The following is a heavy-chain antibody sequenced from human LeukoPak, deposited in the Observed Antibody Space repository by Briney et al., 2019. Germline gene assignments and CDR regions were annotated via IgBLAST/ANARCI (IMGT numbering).Heavy chain of an antibody. Sequence: GGTLRLSCAASGFTFSTYGMSWVRQPPGKGLEWVGFIRSKAYGGTTEYAASVKGRFTISRDDSKSIAYLQMNSLKTEDTAVYYCTREGYGDYGGNDYWGQGTLVTVSS. CDR1: GFTFSTYG. J-gene: IGHJ4*02. D-gene: IGHD4-17*01. CDR3: TREGYGDYGGNDY. CDR2: IRSKAYGGTT. V-gene: IGHV3-49*04.